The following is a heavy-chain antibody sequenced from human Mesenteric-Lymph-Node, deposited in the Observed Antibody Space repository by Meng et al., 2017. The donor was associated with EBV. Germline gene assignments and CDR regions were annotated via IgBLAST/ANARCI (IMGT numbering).Heavy chain of an antibody. V-gene: IGHV1-18*01. D-gene: IGHD6-13*01. Sequence: QVNLVQSGAEVKKPGASVKVSCKAFGYTFTTHGISWVRQAPGQGLEWMGWISPYNDNTNSAQKFQGRVTMTIDTSTRTAYLELRSLRADDTAMYYCARSFAAAAKFDYWGQGTLVTVSS. CDR1: GYTFTTHG. CDR2: ISPYNDNT. CDR3: ARSFAAAAKFDY. J-gene: IGHJ4*02.